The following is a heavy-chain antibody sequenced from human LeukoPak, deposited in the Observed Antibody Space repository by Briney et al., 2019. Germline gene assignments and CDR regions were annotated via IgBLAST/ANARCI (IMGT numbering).Heavy chain of an antibody. CDR3: AKDRAYYYDSSGYPL. CDR2: ISGSGGST. V-gene: IGHV3-23*01. Sequence: GGSLRLSCAASGFTFSRYWMSWMRQAPGKGLEWVSAISGSGGSTYYADSVKGRFTISRDNSKNTLYLQMNSLRAEDTAVYYCAKDRAYYYDSSGYPLWGQGTLVTVSS. D-gene: IGHD3-22*01. J-gene: IGHJ4*02. CDR1: GFTFSRYW.